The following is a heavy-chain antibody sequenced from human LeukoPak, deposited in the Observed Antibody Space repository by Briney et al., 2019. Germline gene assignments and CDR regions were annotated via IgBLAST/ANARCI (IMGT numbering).Heavy chain of an antibody. CDR3: VKDRTGTYTLDY. CDR2: ISDDGSRQ. CDR1: GFTFSNYA. J-gene: IGHJ4*02. Sequence: PEGSLRLSCAATGFTFSNYAIHWGRQAPGKGLEWVAFISDDGSRQHYADSVKGRFTISRDNSKNTLNLQMNSLRAEDTAVYYCVKDRTGTYTLDYWGQGTLVTVSS. V-gene: IGHV3-30-3*01. D-gene: IGHD3-10*01.